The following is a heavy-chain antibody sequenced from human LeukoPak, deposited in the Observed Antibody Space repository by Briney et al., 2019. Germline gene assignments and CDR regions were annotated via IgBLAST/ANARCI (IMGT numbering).Heavy chain of an antibody. V-gene: IGHV1-69*06. CDR3: ASTSAYSGSYYFLPYYFDY. D-gene: IGHD1-26*01. CDR1: GGTFSSYA. Sequence: GSSVKVSCKASGGTFSSYAISWVRQAPGQGLEWMGGIIPIFGTANYAQKFQGRVTITADKSTSTAYMELSSLRSEDTAVYYCASTSAYSGSYYFLPYYFDYWGQGTLVTVSS. J-gene: IGHJ4*02. CDR2: IIPIFGTA.